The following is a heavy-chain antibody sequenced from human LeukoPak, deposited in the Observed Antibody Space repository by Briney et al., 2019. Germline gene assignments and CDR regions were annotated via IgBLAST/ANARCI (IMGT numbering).Heavy chain of an antibody. Sequence: PGGSLRLSCAASGFTFSSYSVNWVRQAPGKGLEWVSSISTTSTYIYYADSVMGRFTISRDNAKSSLYLQMNSLRAEDTAVYYCARDVHSDYDYYAMDVWGQGTTVTVSS. CDR2: ISTTSTYI. D-gene: IGHD4-11*01. CDR3: ARDVHSDYDYYAMDV. CDR1: GFTFSSYS. J-gene: IGHJ6*02. V-gene: IGHV3-21*01.